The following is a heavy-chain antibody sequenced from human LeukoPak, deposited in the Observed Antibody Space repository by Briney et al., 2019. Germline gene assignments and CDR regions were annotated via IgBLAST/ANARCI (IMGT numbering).Heavy chain of an antibody. CDR1: VFTFDDHG. Sequence: GGSLRLSCAASVFTFDDHGMSGVRQAPGKGREWVAGINWNGGSKGYADSVKGRYTISRDNAKNSLHRQMNSLRAEAPAVFNWAGDGGLATGVCWGQGTLVTVSS. J-gene: IGHJ4*02. CDR3: AGDGGLATGVC. D-gene: IGHD5-12*01. CDR2: INWNGGSK. V-gene: IGHV3-20*01.